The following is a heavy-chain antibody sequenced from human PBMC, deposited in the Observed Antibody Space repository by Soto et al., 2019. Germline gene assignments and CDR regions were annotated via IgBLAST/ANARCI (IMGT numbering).Heavy chain of an antibody. V-gene: IGHV4-59*01. Sequence: SETLSLTCTVSGGSISSYYWSWIRQPPGKGLEWIGYIYYSGSTNYNPSLKSRVTISVDTSKNQFSLKLSSVTAADTAVYYCARGGVYGDYGYWGQGTLVTVSS. CDR2: IYYSGST. CDR1: GGSISSYY. J-gene: IGHJ4*02. CDR3: ARGGVYGDYGY. D-gene: IGHD4-17*01.